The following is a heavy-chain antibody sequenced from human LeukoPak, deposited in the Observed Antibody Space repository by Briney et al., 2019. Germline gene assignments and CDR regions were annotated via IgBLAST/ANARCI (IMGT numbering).Heavy chain of an antibody. CDR2: INPSGGST. CDR1: GYTFTSYY. V-gene: IGHV1-46*01. J-gene: IGHJ4*02. CDR3: ATSPEDIVVAPLDY. D-gene: IGHD2-15*01. Sequence: ASVKVSCKASGYTFTSYYMHWVRQAPGQGLEWMGIINPSGGSTSYAQKLQGRVTMTTDTSTSTAYMELRSLRSDDTAVYYCATSPEDIVVAPLDYWGQGTLVTVSS.